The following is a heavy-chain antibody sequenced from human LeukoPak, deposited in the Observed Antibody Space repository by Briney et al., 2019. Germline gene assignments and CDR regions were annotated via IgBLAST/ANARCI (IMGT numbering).Heavy chain of an antibody. CDR2: IYYSGST. J-gene: IGHJ4*02. Sequence: PSETLSLTCIISGGSISSYYWSWIRQPPGKGLEWIGYIYYSGSTNYNPSLKSRVTISVDTSKNQFSLKLSSVTAADTVVYYCAREYCSNGICYSAFDYWGQGTLVTVSS. V-gene: IGHV4-59*01. D-gene: IGHD2-8*01. CDR3: AREYCSNGICYSAFDY. CDR1: GGSISSYY.